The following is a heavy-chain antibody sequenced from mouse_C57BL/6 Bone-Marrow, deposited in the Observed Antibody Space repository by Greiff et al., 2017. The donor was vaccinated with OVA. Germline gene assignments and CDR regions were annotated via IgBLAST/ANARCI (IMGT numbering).Heavy chain of an antibody. V-gene: IGHV1-7*01. J-gene: IGHJ1*03. CDR2: INPSSGYT. Sequence: VQLQQSGAELAKPGASVKLSCKASGYTFTSYWMHWVKQRPGQGLEWIGYINPSSGYTKYNQKFKDKATLTADKSSSTAYMQLSSLTYEDAAVYYCVGRWYFDVWGTGTTVTVSS. CDR1: GYTFTSYW. CDR3: VGRWYFDV.